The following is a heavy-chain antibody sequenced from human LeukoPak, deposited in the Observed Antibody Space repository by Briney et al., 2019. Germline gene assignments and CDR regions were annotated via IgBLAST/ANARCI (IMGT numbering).Heavy chain of an antibody. J-gene: IGHJ6*02. Sequence: SETLSLTCAVSGDSISTNNWWSWVRQSPGKGLEWIGYIYYSGSTNYNPSLKSRVTISVDTSKNQFSLKLSSVTAADTAVYYCARVPSDYYDSSGSPYYYGMDVWGQGTTVTVSS. CDR3: ARVPSDYYDSSGSPYYYGMDV. CDR1: GDSISTNNW. D-gene: IGHD3-22*01. V-gene: IGHV4-4*02. CDR2: IYYSGST.